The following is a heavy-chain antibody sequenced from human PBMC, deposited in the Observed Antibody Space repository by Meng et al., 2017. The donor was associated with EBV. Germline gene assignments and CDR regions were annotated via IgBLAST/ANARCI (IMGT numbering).Heavy chain of an antibody. V-gene: IGHV4-34*01. CDR2: VSHSGRT. Sequence: QVLLRQWGAGLLKPSETLSLSCAVYGGSFTDYYWSWIRQAPGKSLEWIGEVSHSGRTRYNPSLKSRVSMSADVSKKQFSLKMKSVTAADTGVYFCARVGYSVHDVSFEDFCGQGTLCTVSS. CDR1: GGSFTDYY. J-gene: IGHJ4*02. CDR3: ARVGYSVHDVSFEDF. D-gene: IGHD5/OR15-5a*01.